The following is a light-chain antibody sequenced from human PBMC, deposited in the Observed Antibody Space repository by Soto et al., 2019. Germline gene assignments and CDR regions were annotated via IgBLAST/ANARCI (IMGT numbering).Light chain of an antibody. CDR1: SSNIGSNT. Sequence: QSVLTQPPSASGTPGQRVTISCSGSSSNIGSNTVNWYQQLPGTATKLLIYSNNQRPSEVPDRFSGSKSGPSASLAISGLQSEDEADYYCAAWDDGLNGHVVFGGGTKLNVL. CDR2: SNN. J-gene: IGLJ2*01. V-gene: IGLV1-44*01. CDR3: AAWDDGLNGHVV.